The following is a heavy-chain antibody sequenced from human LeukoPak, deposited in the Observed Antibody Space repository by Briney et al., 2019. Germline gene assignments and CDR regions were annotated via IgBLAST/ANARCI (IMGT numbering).Heavy chain of an antibody. V-gene: IGHV4-34*01. CDR2: INHSGST. D-gene: IGHD5-18*01. CDR1: GGSFSGYY. CDR3: ARVYAAMHTLGY. J-gene: IGHJ4*02. Sequence: SETLSLTCAVYGGSFSGYYWSWIRQPPGKGLEWIGEINHSGSTNYNPSLKSRVTISVDTSKNQFSLKLSSVTAADTAVYYCARVYAAMHTLGYWGQGTLVNVSS.